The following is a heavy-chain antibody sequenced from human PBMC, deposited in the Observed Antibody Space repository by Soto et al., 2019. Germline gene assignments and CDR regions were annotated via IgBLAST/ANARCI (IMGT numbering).Heavy chain of an antibody. J-gene: IGHJ3*01. CDR2: ITGSGDYT. D-gene: IGHD4-17*01. Sequence: EVQMFESGGGLVQPGGSLRLSCAASGFTFSSYALTWVRQAPGKGLEWVSSITGSGDYTRYTDSVKGRFTITRDNAKNTLFLQMKSLRADDTAIYYCGKDPNGDYFGAFDFWGQGTMVTVSS. V-gene: IGHV3-23*01. CDR1: GFTFSSYA. CDR3: GKDPNGDYFGAFDF.